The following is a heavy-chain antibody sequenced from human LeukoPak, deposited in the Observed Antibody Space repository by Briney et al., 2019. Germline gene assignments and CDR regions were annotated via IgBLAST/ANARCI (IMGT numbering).Heavy chain of an antibody. J-gene: IGHJ4*02. D-gene: IGHD3-10*01. V-gene: IGHV3-7*01. CDR1: GFTFSSYA. CDR3: ARGSGSYYSGFDY. CDR2: IKQDGSEK. Sequence: GGSLRLSCAASGFTFSSYAMHWVRQAPGKGLEWVANIKQDGSEKYYVDSVKGRFTISRDNAKNSLYLQMNSLRAEDTAVYYCARGSGSYYSGFDYWGQGTLVTVSS.